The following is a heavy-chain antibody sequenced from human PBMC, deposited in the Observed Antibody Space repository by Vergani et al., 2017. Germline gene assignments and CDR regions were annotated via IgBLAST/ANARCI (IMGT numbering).Heavy chain of an antibody. CDR3: ATTHTWRVCDS. Sequence: QVQLVQSGSELKKPGASVNISCKASGYIFTQSVMNWVRQAPGQGPEWMGWINTASGKSTYAQDFTGRFVFSLDTSVNTAYLQISSLKTEDTAIYYCATTHTWRVCDSWGQGTRVTVST. CDR1: GYIFTQSV. J-gene: IGHJ5*02. V-gene: IGHV7-4-1*02. CDR2: INTASGKS. D-gene: IGHD2-21*01.